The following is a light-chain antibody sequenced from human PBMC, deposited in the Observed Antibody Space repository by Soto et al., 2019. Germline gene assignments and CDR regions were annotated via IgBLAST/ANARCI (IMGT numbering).Light chain of an antibody. J-gene: IGLJ2*01. V-gene: IGLV2-14*03. Sequence: QSALTQPASVSGSPGQSITISCTGTSSDVGGYNYVAWYQHHPGKAPKLMIYDVSNRPSGVSNRFSGSKSGNTASLTISGLKAEYEADYYCTSYTSSTTLVFGGGTKLTVL. CDR2: DVS. CDR3: TSYTSSTTLV. CDR1: SSDVGGYNY.